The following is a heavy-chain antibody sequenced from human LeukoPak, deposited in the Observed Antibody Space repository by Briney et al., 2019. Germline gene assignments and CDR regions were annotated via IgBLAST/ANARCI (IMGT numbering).Heavy chain of an antibody. CDR2: ISRSGGTI. J-gene: IGHJ5*02. D-gene: IGHD3-22*01. CDR3: AREDSSGFPFAS. CDR1: GFTFSSYE. Sequence: PGGSLRLSCAGSGFTFSSYEMNWVRQAPGKGLQWVSYISRSGGTIYYADSVKGRFTISRDNAKNSLYLQMNSLRAEDTAVNYCAREDSSGFPFASWGQGTLVTVSS. V-gene: IGHV3-48*03.